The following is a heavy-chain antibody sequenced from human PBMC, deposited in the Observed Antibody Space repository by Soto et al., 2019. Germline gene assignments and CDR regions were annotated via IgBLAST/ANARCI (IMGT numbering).Heavy chain of an antibody. CDR1: GFTFNTFD. J-gene: IGHJ4*02. Sequence: EVQLLESGGGLVQPGGSLRLSCAASGFTFNTFDMTWVRQAPGKGLEWVSVIRGADGRTYYADSLKGRFTISRDNSKNRRFLQVTSLRVEDTAVYYCVKGAWCDDWGQGTLVTVSS. CDR2: IRGADGRT. CDR3: VKGAWCDD. D-gene: IGHD6-19*01. V-gene: IGHV3-23*01.